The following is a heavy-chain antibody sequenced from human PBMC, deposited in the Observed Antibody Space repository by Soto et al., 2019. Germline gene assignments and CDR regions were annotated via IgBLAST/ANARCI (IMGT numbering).Heavy chain of an antibody. CDR3: AKTSSRDYYDSSGSEIDP. V-gene: IGHV3-30*18. CDR2: ISYDGSNK. Sequence: GGSLRLSCAASGFTFSSYGMHWVRQAPGKGLEWVAVISYDGSNKYYADSVKGRFTISRDNSKNTLYLQMNSLRAEDTAVYYCAKTSSRDYYDSSGSEIDPWGQGTLVTV. J-gene: IGHJ5*02. D-gene: IGHD3-22*01. CDR1: GFTFSSYG.